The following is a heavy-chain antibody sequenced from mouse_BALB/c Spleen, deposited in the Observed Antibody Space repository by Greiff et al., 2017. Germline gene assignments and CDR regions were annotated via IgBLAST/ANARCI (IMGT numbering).Heavy chain of an antibody. CDR2: ISYSGST. V-gene: IGHV3-8*02. J-gene: IGHJ2*01. CDR3: ARYNYYGSRGDFDY. D-gene: IGHD1-1*01. CDR1: GDSITSGY. Sequence: EVQLVESGPSLVKPSQTLSLTCSVTGDSITSGYWNWIRKFPGNKLEYMGYISYSGSTYYNPSLKSRISITRDTSKNQYYLQLNSVTTEDTATYYCARYNYYGSRGDFDYWGQGTTLTVAA.